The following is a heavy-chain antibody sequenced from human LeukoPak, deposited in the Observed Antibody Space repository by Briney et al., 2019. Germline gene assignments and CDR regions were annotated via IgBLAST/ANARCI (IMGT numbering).Heavy chain of an antibody. CDR2: IYLGDTT. Sequence: SETLSLTCTVSGYSIRSGHYWGWIRQPPGQGLEWIASIYLGDTTYYNPSLKSRVTISVDTSKNQFSLKLSSVTAADTAVYYCARRRWQDAFDIWGQGTMVTVSS. CDR3: ARRRWQDAFDI. V-gene: IGHV4-38-2*02. J-gene: IGHJ3*02. D-gene: IGHD2-15*01. CDR1: GYSIRSGHY.